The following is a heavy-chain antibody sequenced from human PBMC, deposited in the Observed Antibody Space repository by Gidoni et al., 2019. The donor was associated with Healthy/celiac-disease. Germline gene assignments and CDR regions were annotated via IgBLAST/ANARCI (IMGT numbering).Heavy chain of an antibody. CDR3: AKGRDPSDTDLFDL. Sequence: EVQLVESGGGLVQPGRSLRISCAASGFTFDDYAMHWVRQAPGKGLEWVSGISWNSGSIGYADSVKGRFTISRDNAKNCLYLQMNSLRAEDTALYYCAKGRDPSDTDLFDLWGRGTLVTVSS. D-gene: IGHD5-18*01. V-gene: IGHV3-9*01. J-gene: IGHJ2*01. CDR2: ISWNSGSI. CDR1: GFTFDDYA.